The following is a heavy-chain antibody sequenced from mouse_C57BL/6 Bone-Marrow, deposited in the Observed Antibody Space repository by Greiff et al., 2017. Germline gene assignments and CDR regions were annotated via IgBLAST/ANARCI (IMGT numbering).Heavy chain of an antibody. CDR1: GYTFTSYW. J-gene: IGHJ1*03. CDR2: IYPGSGST. V-gene: IGHV1-55*01. Sequence: QVQLKQPGAELVKPGASVKMSCKASGYTFTSYWITWVKQRPGQGLEWIGDIYPGSGSTNYNEKFKGKATVTVDTSSSTAYMQLSSLTSEDSAVDYCARRGYYGPWYFDVWGTGTTVTVSS. CDR3: ARRGYYGPWYFDV. D-gene: IGHD1-1*02.